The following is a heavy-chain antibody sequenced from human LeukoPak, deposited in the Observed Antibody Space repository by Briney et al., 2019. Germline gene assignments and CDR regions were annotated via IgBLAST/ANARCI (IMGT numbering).Heavy chain of an antibody. CDR3: EAAGPYFDY. CDR1: GGSITSGGYY. Sequence: SETLSLTCTVSGGSITSGGYYWSWIRQHPGNGLEWIGYIYYSGSTYYNPSLKSRVTISVDTSKNQFSLKLSSVTAADTAVYYCEAAGPYFDYWGQGTLVTVSS. D-gene: IGHD6-13*01. CDR2: IYYSGST. J-gene: IGHJ4*02. V-gene: IGHV4-31*03.